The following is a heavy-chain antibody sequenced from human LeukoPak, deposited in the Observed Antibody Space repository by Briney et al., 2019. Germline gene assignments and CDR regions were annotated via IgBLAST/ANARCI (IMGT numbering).Heavy chain of an antibody. V-gene: IGHV1-69*05. CDR1: GGTFSSYA. CDR2: IIPIFGTA. J-gene: IGHJ4*02. CDR3: ARDVWGSSRDDY. D-gene: IGHD3-16*01. Sequence: SVKGSCKASGGTFSSYAISWVRQAPGQGLESMGRIIPIFGTANYAQKFQGRVTITTDESTSTAYMELSSLRSEDTAVYYCARDVWGSSRDDYWGQGTLVTVSS.